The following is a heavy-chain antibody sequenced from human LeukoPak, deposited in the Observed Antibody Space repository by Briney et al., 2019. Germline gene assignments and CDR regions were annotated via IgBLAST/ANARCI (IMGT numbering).Heavy chain of an antibody. CDR3: ATGGGPFDY. CDR2: LHTSGGP. D-gene: IGHD3-16*01. J-gene: IGHJ4*02. V-gene: IGHV4-4*07. CDR1: GGSISLWQ. Sequence: SETLPLTCSVSGGSISLWQWNWIRQVAGKGLEWIGRLHTSGGPKYNPSLKSRVTMSSDTSKNQFFLKVSSVTAADTAVYFCATGGGPFDYWGQGILVTVSS.